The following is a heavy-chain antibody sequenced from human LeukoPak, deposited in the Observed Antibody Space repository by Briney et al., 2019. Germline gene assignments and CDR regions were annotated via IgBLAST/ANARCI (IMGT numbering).Heavy chain of an antibody. D-gene: IGHD3-10*01. Sequence: SVKVSCKASGGTFSSYAISWVRQAPGQGLEWMGGIIPIFGTANYAQKFQGRVTITADESTSTAYMELSSLRSEDTAVYYCATRLNYYGSSDPWGQGTLVTVSS. CDR3: ATRLNYYGSSDP. V-gene: IGHV1-69*13. CDR1: GGTFSSYA. J-gene: IGHJ5*02. CDR2: IIPIFGTA.